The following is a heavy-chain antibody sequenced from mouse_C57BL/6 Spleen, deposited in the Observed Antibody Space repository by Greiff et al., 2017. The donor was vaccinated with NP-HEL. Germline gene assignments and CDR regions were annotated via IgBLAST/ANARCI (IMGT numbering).Heavy chain of an antibody. V-gene: IGHV5-9-1*02. CDR1: GFTFSSYA. D-gene: IGHD2-5*01. CDR3: TREGNSNTY. J-gene: IGHJ3*01. Sequence: EVKLMESGEGLVKPGGSLKLSCAASGFTFSSYAMSWVRQTPEKRLEWVAYISSGGDYIYYADTVKGRFTISRDNARNTLYLQMSSLKSEDTAMYYCTREGNSNTYWGQGTLVTVSA. CDR2: ISSGGDYI.